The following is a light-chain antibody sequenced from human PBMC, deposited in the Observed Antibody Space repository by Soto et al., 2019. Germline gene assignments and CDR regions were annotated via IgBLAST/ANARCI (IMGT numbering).Light chain of an antibody. CDR1: NIGTKR. CDR3: QVWDGVNDLSV. CDR2: DDS. J-gene: IGLJ1*01. Sequence: SYELIQPPSVSVAPGQAAMITCGGDNIGTKRVQWYQQKPGPAPVLVVYDDSARPSGIPERFSGSNSGNTATLTITRVEAGDEADYYCQVWDGVNDLSVFGTGTKLTVL. V-gene: IGLV3-21*02.